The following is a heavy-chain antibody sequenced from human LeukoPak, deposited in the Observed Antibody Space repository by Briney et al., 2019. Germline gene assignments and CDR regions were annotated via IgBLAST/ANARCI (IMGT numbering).Heavy chain of an antibody. J-gene: IGHJ4*02. V-gene: IGHV3-30-3*01. CDR1: GFTFSSYA. Sequence: GGSLRLSCATSGFTFSSYAMHWVRQAPGKGLEWVAVISYDGSNKYYADSVKGRFTISRDNSKNTLYLQMNSLRAEDTAVYYCASSDSYGYSSGFADYWGQGTLVTVSS. CDR3: ASSDSYGYSSGFADY. D-gene: IGHD6-19*01. CDR2: ISYDGSNK.